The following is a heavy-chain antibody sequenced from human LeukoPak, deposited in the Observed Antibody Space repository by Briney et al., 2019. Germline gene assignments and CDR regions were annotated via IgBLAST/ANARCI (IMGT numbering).Heavy chain of an antibody. D-gene: IGHD1-26*01. CDR3: ARDPYSGNYGNDYYYYMDV. Sequence: GGSLRLSCAASGFTFSSFNMNWVRQAPGKAMEWVSSITSSGTHIFYADSVRGRFTISRDNAKNSLYLQMDSLGPDDTAVYYCARDPYSGNYGNDYYYYMDVWGKGTTVTVSS. J-gene: IGHJ6*03. CDR2: ITSSGTHI. CDR1: GFTFSSFN. V-gene: IGHV3-21*01.